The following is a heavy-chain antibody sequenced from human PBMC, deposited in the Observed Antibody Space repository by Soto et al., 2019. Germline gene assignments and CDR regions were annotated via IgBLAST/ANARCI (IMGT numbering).Heavy chain of an antibody. J-gene: IGHJ6*02. CDR3: AKDALGDYFYYGMDV. CDR1: GFTFNNYA. CDR2: ISDSGGRT. Sequence: EVQLLESGGGLVQPGGSLRLSCAVSGFTFNNYAMNWVRQAPGKGLEWVSSISDSGGRTYYADSVKGRFTISRDNSKNTLYLKMNSLRAEDTAIYYCAKDALGDYFYYGMDVWGQGTTVTVSS. V-gene: IGHV3-23*01.